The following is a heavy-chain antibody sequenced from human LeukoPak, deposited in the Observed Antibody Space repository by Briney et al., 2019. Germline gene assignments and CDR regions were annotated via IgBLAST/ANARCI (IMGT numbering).Heavy chain of an antibody. D-gene: IGHD5-12*01. CDR3: ARDLVATGFPFDY. J-gene: IGHJ4*02. CDR1: GFTFTSSA. Sequence: ASVKVSCKASGFTFTSSAVQWVRQARGQRLEWIGWIVVGSGNTNYAQKFQERVTITRDKSTNTAYMELSSLRSEDTAVYYCARDLVATGFPFDYWGQGTLVTVSS. CDR2: IVVGSGNT. V-gene: IGHV1-58*01.